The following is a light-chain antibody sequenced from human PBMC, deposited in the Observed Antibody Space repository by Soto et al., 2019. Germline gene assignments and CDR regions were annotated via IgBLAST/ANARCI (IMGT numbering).Light chain of an antibody. V-gene: IGKV3-20*01. CDR1: QSVSSSF. Sequence: EIVLTQSPGTLSLSPGERATLSCRASQSVSSSFLAWYQQKPGQAPRLLIYGASSRATGLPDRFSGSGSGTDFTLSISRLEPEDFAVYYCQQYDSSPLTFGGGTKGEIK. CDR3: QQYDSSPLT. CDR2: GAS. J-gene: IGKJ4*01.